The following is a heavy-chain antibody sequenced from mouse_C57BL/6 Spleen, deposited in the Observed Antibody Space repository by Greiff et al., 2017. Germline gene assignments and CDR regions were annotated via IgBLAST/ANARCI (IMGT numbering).Heavy chain of an antibody. CDR1: GFTFSSYT. CDR2: ISGGGGNT. V-gene: IGHV5-9*01. D-gene: IGHD2-3*01. Sequence: EVKLVESGGGLVKPGGSLKLSCAASGFTFSSYTMSWVRQTPEKRLEWVATISGGGGNTYYPDSVKGRFTISRANAKNTLYLQMSSLRSEDTALYYCARWLLLYYAMDYWGQGTSVTVSS. J-gene: IGHJ4*01. CDR3: ARWLLLYYAMDY.